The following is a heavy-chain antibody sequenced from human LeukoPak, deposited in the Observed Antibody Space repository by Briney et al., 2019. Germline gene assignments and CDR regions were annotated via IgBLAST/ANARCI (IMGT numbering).Heavy chain of an antibody. D-gene: IGHD2-21*01. CDR2: IYSGGSI. V-gene: IGHV4-39*01. CDR3: ARHLHGESYIFYYYYYLDV. Sequence: SETLSLTCTVSGGSISSSGSYWGWIRQPPGKGLEWIGSIYSGGSIFYNPSLRGRVTISVDTPKNQFSLKLSSVTAADTAVYYCARHLHGESYIFYYYYYLDVWGKGTTVTVSS. J-gene: IGHJ6*03. CDR1: GGSISSSGSY.